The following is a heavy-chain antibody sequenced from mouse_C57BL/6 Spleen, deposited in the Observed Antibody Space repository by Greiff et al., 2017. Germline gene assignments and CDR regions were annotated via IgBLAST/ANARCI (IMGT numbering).Heavy chain of an antibody. V-gene: IGHV1-64*01. Sequence: QVQLQQPGAELVKPGASVKLSCKASGYTFTSYWMHWVKQRPGQGLEWIGMIHPNSGSTNYNEKFKSKATLTVDKSSSTAYMQLSSLTSEDSAVYYCARGYYGSSYPHYFDYWGQGTTLTVSS. CDR2: IHPNSGST. CDR3: ARGYYGSSYPHYFDY. CDR1: GYTFTSYW. J-gene: IGHJ2*01. D-gene: IGHD1-1*01.